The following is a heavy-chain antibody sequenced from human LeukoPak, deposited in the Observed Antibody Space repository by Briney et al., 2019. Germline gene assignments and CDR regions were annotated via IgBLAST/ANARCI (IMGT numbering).Heavy chain of an antibody. Sequence: RSLRLSCAASGFTFSSYGMHWVRQAPSKGLEWVAIISYDGNNKYYADSVKGRFTISRDNSNHPLYLQMNSLRAEDTAMYYCAKDSFQVVPAAMVDYWGQGTLVTVSS. CDR1: GFTFSSYG. CDR2: ISYDGNNK. D-gene: IGHD2-2*01. J-gene: IGHJ4*02. CDR3: AKDSFQVVPAAMVDY. V-gene: IGHV3-30*18.